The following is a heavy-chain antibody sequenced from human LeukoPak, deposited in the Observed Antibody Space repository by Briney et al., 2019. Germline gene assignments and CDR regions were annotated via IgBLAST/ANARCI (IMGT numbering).Heavy chain of an antibody. CDR1: GGSISSHN. CDR3: ARGVAI. D-gene: IGHD2-15*01. CDR2: IHYSGGRS. J-gene: IGHJ4*02. Sequence: SETLPLTCTVSGGSISSHNWSWIRQPPGKGLEWIGYIHYSGGRSSYNPSLKSRVTISVDTSKNQFSLKLSSVTAADTAVYYCARGVAIWGQGTLVTVSS. V-gene: IGHV4-59*11.